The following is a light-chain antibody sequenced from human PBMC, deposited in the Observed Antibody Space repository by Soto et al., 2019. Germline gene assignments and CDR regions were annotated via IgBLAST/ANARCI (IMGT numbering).Light chain of an antibody. CDR1: QSVGNN. CDR3: QQYFKLPRT. CDR2: GAS. Sequence: EIVMSQSPATLSVSPGEKVTLSCRASQSVGNNLAWHQQKPGQAPRLLIHGASTRAAGTPASFSGSGSGTEFTLTISRLEPEDFAVYYCQQYFKLPRTFGQRTKV. J-gene: IGKJ1*01. V-gene: IGKV3-15*01.